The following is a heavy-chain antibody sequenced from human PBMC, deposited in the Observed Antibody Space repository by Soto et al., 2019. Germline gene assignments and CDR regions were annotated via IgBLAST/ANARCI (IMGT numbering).Heavy chain of an antibody. Sequence: ETLSLTCTVSGGSISSYYCSWIRQPPGKGLEWIGYISYSGATDYSPSLKSRVTISVDTSKNQFSLKLSSVTAADTAVYYCAAHTDFYDNSGYYFRSDYWGQGALVTVSS. D-gene: IGHD3-22*01. J-gene: IGHJ4*02. CDR2: ISYSGAT. CDR1: GGSISSYY. CDR3: AAHTDFYDNSGYYFRSDY. V-gene: IGHV4-59*01.